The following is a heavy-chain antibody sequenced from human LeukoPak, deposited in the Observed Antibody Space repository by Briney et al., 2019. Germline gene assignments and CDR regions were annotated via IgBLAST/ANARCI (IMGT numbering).Heavy chain of an antibody. CDR3: AKDKRPYGSGSYIFDY. V-gene: IGHV3-23*01. D-gene: IGHD3-10*01. CDR2: ISGSGGST. J-gene: IGHJ4*02. CDR1: GFTFSSYA. Sequence: PGGSLRLSCAASGFTFSSYAMSWVRQAPGKGLEWVSAISGSGGSTYYADSVKGRFTISRDSSKNTLYLQMNSLRAEDTAVYYCAKDKRPYGSGSYIFDYWGQGTLVTVSS.